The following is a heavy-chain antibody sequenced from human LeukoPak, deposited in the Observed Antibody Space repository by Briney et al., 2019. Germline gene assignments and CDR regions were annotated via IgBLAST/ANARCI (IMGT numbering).Heavy chain of an antibody. Sequence: GGSLRLSCAASGFTFSSYSMNWVRQAPGKGLEWVSSISSSGSYIYYADSVKGRFTISRDNAKNSLYLQMNSLRAEDTAVYYCARDPSMTTVTTRENYWGQGTLVTVSS. V-gene: IGHV3-21*01. CDR2: ISSSGSYI. CDR1: GFTFSSYS. D-gene: IGHD4-17*01. CDR3: ARDPSMTTVTTRENY. J-gene: IGHJ4*02.